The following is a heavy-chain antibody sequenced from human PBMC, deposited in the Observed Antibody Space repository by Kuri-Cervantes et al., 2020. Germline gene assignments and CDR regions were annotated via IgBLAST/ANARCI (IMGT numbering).Heavy chain of an antibody. CDR3: ARSGSGYADLLKY. CDR1: GGSFSGYY. V-gene: IGHV3-74*01. CDR2: INSDGSST. Sequence: ETLSLTCAVYGGSFSGYYWSWVRQGPGKGLVWVSRINSDGSSTSYADSVKGRFTISRDNAKNTLYLHMNSLRAEDTAVYYCARSGSGYADLLKYWGQGTLVTVSS. D-gene: IGHD3-3*01. J-gene: IGHJ4*02.